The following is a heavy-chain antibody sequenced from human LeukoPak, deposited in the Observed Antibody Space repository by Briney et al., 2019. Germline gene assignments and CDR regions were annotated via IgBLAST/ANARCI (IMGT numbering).Heavy chain of an antibody. CDR1: GFTFSDHI. CDR2: VSGSGSTV. J-gene: IGHJ4*02. Sequence: GGSLRLSCAASGFTFSDHIMNWVRQLPGKRLEWVAYVSGSGSTVYYADSVKGRFTISRDSGKSSLYLQMNSLRVEDTALYYCVRQFASWGQGTLVTVSS. CDR3: VRQFAS. V-gene: IGHV3-48*01.